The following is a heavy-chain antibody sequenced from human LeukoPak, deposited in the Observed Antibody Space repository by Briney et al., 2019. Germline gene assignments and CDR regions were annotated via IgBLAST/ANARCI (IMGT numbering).Heavy chain of an antibody. V-gene: IGHV1-18*01. CDR2: ISAYNGNT. D-gene: IGHD3-22*01. CDR1: GYTFTSYG. J-gene: IGHJ4*02. CDR3: ARVSSYYDSSGYYYLPSDY. Sequence: ASVKVSCKASGYTFTSYGISWVRQAPGQGLEWMGWISAYNGNTNYAQKLQGRVTMTTDTSTSTAYMELRSLRSDDTAVYYCARVSSYYDSSGYYYLPSDYWGQGTLVTVSS.